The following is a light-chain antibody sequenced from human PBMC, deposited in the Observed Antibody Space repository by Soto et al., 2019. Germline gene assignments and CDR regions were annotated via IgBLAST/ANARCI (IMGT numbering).Light chain of an antibody. Sequence: EIVMTQSPATLSVSPGERATHSCRASQSVSNNLAWYQQKPGQAPRLLIFGASTRATGIPARFSGSRSRTEFTLTISSLQSEDFAVYYCQQYNNWPPYTFGQGTKLEIK. V-gene: IGKV3-15*01. J-gene: IGKJ2*01. CDR1: QSVSNN. CDR2: GAS. CDR3: QQYNNWPPYT.